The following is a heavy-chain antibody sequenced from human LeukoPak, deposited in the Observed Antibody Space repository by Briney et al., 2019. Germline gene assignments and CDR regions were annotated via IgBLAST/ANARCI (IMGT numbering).Heavy chain of an antibody. CDR2: IYPGDSDT. CDR1: GYSFTSYW. V-gene: IGHV5-51*01. CDR3: ARLTRGYSYGYFYYYYMDV. J-gene: IGHJ6*03. Sequence: PGESLKISCKGSGYSFTSYWIGWVRQMPGKGLEWMGIIYPGDSDTRYSPSFQGQVTISADKSISTAYLQWSSLKASDTAMYYCARLTRGYSYGYFYYYYMDVWGKGTTVTISS. D-gene: IGHD5-18*01.